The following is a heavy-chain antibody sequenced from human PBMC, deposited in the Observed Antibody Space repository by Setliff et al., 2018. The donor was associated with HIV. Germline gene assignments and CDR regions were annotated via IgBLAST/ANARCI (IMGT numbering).Heavy chain of an antibody. CDR3: ARDGPAPLTTVVTPGDY. D-gene: IGHD4-17*01. Sequence: ASVKVSCKASGYTFTGYYMHWVRQAPGQGLEWMGRINPNSGGTDYAQKFQGRVTMTRDTSTSTAYMELSRLRSDDTAVYYCARDGPAPLTTVVTPGDYWGQGTLVTVSS. CDR1: GYTFTGYY. CDR2: INPNSGGT. V-gene: IGHV1-2*06. J-gene: IGHJ4*02.